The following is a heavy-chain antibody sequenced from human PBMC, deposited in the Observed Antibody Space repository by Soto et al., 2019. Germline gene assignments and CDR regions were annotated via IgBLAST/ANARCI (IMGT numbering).Heavy chain of an antibody. V-gene: IGHV3-30*18. Sequence: QVQLVESGGGVVQPGRSLRLSCAASGFTFSTYAMHWVRQAPGKGLEWVAVIAYDAINKYYVDSVKGRFTISRDNPRNRLYLQMRSLRAEDTAVYSCAKGENIVSAPNAAYYYGLDVWGQGTTVTVSS. D-gene: IGHD2-15*01. CDR2: IAYDAINK. CDR1: GFTFSTYA. CDR3: AKGENIVSAPNAAYYYGLDV. J-gene: IGHJ6*02.